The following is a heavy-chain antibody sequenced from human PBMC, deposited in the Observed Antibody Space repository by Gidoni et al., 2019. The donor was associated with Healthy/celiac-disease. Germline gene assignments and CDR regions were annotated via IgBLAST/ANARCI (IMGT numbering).Heavy chain of an antibody. CDR2: ISWNSGSI. CDR3: AKANIAAAFNWFDP. Sequence: GESGGGLVQPGRSLRLSCAASGFTFDDYAMHWVRQAPGKGLEWVSGISWNSGSIGYADSVKGRFTISRDNAKNSLYLQMNSLRAEDTALYYCAKANIAAAFNWFDPWGQGTLVTVSS. V-gene: IGHV3-9*01. CDR1: GFTFDDYA. J-gene: IGHJ5*02. D-gene: IGHD6-13*01.